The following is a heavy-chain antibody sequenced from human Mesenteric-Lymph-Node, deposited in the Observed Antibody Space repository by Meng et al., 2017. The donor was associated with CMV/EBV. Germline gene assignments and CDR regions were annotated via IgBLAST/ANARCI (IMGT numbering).Heavy chain of an antibody. CDR3: ARSAPPYYDFWSGYYTAWYFDL. J-gene: IGHJ2*01. CDR2: IHHSGPI. Sequence: SETLSLTCAVSGVSISSSWWSWVRQPPGKGLEWIGEIHHSGPINYSPSLKSRVTISVDMSKNQFSLSLTSVTAADTAVYYCARSAPPYYDFWSGYYTAWYFDLWGRGTLVTVSS. V-gene: IGHV4-4*02. CDR1: GVSISSSW. D-gene: IGHD3-3*01.